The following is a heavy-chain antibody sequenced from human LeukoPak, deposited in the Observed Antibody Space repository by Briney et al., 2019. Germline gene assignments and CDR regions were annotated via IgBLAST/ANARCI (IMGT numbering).Heavy chain of an antibody. CDR2: IIPIFGTA. Sequence: ASVKVSCKASGGTFSSYAISWVRQAPGQGLEWMGGIIPIFGTANYAQKFQGRVTITADESTSTAYMELSSLRSEDTAVYYCARSLTGYYIDYYYYMDVWGKGTTVTISS. CDR1: GGTFSSYA. J-gene: IGHJ6*03. D-gene: IGHD3-9*01. CDR3: ARSLTGYYIDYYYYMDV. V-gene: IGHV1-69*13.